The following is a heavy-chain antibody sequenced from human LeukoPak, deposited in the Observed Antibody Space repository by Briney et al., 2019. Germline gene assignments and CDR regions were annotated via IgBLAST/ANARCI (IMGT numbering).Heavy chain of an antibody. CDR2: IYTSGST. V-gene: IGHV4-61*02. CDR3: ARVRFSCSGGSCYHYYYGMDV. Sequence: SETLSLTCTVSGGSISSGSYYWSWIRQPAGKGLEWIGRIYTSGSTNYNPSLKSRVTISADTSKNQFSLKLSSVTAADTAVYYCARVRFSCSGGSCYHYYYGMDVWGQGTTVTVSS. CDR1: GGSISSGSYY. D-gene: IGHD2-15*01. J-gene: IGHJ6*02.